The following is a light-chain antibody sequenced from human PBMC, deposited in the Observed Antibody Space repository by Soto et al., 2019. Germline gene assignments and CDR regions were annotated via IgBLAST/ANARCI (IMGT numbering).Light chain of an antibody. CDR2: GAS. CDR1: QSLSGN. CDR3: QQYYNWPYT. Sequence: EIVMTQSPATLSVSPGERATLSCRASQSLSGNLAWYQQKPGQSPSLLIYGASKRATGVPVRFSASGSGTEFTLTISSLQSEDFAVYYCQQYYNWPYTFGQGTKLEIK. J-gene: IGKJ2*01. V-gene: IGKV3-15*01.